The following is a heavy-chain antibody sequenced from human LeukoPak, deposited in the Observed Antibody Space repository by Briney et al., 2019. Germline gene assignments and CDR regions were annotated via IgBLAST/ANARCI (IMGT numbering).Heavy chain of an antibody. V-gene: IGHV1-46*01. CDR1: GYTFTSYY. CDR2: INPSGGAT. J-gene: IGHJ4*02. CDR3: ARAGVGSGSDY. Sequence: ASVKVSCKASGYTFTSYYIHWVRQAPGQGLEWMGIINPSGGATTYARKFQDRVTMTRDTSTSTVSMELSSLRSDDTAVYYCARAGVGSGSDYWGQGTLVTVSS. D-gene: IGHD6-19*01.